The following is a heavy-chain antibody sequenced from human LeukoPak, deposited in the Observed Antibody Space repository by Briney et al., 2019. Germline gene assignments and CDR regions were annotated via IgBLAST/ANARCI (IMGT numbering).Heavy chain of an antibody. J-gene: IGHJ4*02. CDR3: AKGSWSRYSGSLLDY. CDR1: GFTFSSYA. CDR2: ISGSGGST. D-gene: IGHD1-26*01. Sequence: GGSLRLPCAASGFTFSSYAMSWVRQAPGKGLEWVSAISGSGGSTYYADSVKGRFTISRDNSKNTLYLQMNSLRAEDTAVYYCAKGSWSRYSGSLLDYWGQGTLVTVSS. V-gene: IGHV3-23*01.